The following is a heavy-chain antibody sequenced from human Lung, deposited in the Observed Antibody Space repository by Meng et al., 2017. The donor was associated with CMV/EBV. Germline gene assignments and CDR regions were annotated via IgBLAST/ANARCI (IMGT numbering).Heavy chain of an antibody. CDR2: IIPMRTTT. CDR1: GDTFGKYV. Sequence: SXXVSXKASGDTFGKYVTSWVRQAPGQGLEWMGGIIPMRTTTNYTQRFQGRVTITADMPAATVYMELSSLRSEDTAVYYCVTSEEFYHFRSGWEWYYHYGLDVXGPGXTVTVSS. D-gene: IGHD3-3*01. J-gene: IGHJ6*02. V-gene: IGHV1-69*10. CDR3: VTSEEFYHFRSGWEWYYHYGLDV.